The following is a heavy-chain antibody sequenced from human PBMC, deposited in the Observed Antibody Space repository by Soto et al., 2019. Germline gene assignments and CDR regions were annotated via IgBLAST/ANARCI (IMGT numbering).Heavy chain of an antibody. D-gene: IGHD3-16*01. CDR3: VKTRLAGGFDC. CDR2: ISASGGST. CDR1: GFTFNNYA. Sequence: EVQLLDSGGGLVQPGGSLRLSCAASGFTFNNYAMSWVRQAPGKGLEWVSSISASGGSTNYAVSVKGRFTISRDNSENTVYLQMNSLRADDTAVYYCVKTRLAGGFDCWGQGSLVTVSS. V-gene: IGHV3-23*01. J-gene: IGHJ4*02.